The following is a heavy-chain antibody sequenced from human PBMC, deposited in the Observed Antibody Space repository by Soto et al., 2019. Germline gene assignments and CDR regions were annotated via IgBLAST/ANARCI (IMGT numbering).Heavy chain of an antibody. D-gene: IGHD6-6*01. CDR1: GFTFSSYG. CDR3: AKAGAGLSIDYYGMDV. CDR2: ISYDGSNK. J-gene: IGHJ6*02. Sequence: PGGSLRLSCAASGFTFSSYGMHWVRQAPGKGLEWVAVISYDGSNKYYADSVKGRFTISRDNSKNTLYLQMNSLRAEDTAVYYCAKAGAGLSIDYYGMDVWGQGTTVTVSS. V-gene: IGHV3-30*18.